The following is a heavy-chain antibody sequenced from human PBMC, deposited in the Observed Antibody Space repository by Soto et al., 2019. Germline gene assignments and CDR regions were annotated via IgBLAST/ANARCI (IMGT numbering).Heavy chain of an antibody. V-gene: IGHV4-31*03. CDR3: ARVPTIFGVVIESFDY. J-gene: IGHJ4*02. CDR2: IYYTGST. Sequence: PXETLSLPCTVSGGSISRGGYVWSWIRQHPGKGLEWIGHIYYTGSTFYSPSLKSRVVISRDTSKNQFSLKLSSVTAADTAVYYCARVPTIFGVVIESFDYWGQGTLVTVSS. D-gene: IGHD3-3*01. CDR1: GGSISRGGYV.